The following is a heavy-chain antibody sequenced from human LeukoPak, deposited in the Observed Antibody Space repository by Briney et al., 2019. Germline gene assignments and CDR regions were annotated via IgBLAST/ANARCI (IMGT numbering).Heavy chain of an antibody. CDR3: ARGVGYCSGGSCYQYYYYYYYMDV. J-gene: IGHJ6*03. D-gene: IGHD2-15*01. CDR2: INPNSGGT. CDR1: GYTFTGYY. Sequence: ASVKVSCKASGYTFTGYYMHWVRQAPGQGLEWMGWINPNSGGTNYAQKFQGRVTMTRDTSISTAYMELSRLRSDDTAVYYCARGVGYCSGGSCYQYYYYYYYMDVWGKGTTATVSS. V-gene: IGHV1-2*02.